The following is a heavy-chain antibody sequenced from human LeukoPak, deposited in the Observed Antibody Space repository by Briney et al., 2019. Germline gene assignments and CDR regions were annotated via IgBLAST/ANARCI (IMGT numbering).Heavy chain of an antibody. CDR2: IYSGGST. CDR1: GFTVSSNY. CDR3: ARVVGAFFFDY. D-gene: IGHD2-15*01. V-gene: IGHV3-53*01. J-gene: IGHJ4*02. Sequence: GGSLRLSCAASGFTVSSNYMSWVRQAPGKGLEWVSVIYSGGSTYYADSVKGRFTISRDNSKNTLYLQMNSLRAEDTAVYYCARVVGAFFFDYWGQGTLVTVSS.